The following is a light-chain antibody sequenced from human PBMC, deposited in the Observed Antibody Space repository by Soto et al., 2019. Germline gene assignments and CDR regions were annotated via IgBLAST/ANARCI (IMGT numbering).Light chain of an antibody. CDR3: FSYAQARV. CDR1: SSDVGKYKL. V-gene: IGLV2-23*02. CDR2: EVI. J-gene: IGLJ3*02. Sequence: QSALTQPASVTGSPGQSITISCTGTSSDVGKYKLVSWYQQYPGKAPKLLIYEVIKRPSGVSTRFSGSKSGNTASLTISGLQSEDEANYYCFSYAQARVFGGGTKVTVL.